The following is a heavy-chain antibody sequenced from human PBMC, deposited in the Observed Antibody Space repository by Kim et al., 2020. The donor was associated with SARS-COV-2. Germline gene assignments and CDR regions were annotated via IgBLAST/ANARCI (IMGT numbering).Heavy chain of an antibody. CDR2: IYPGDSDS. J-gene: IGHJ4*02. CDR1: GYSFTSYW. D-gene: IGHD6-6*01. CDR3: ARRGGQFSTSSGGGDY. V-gene: IGHV5-51*01. Sequence: GESLKISCKGSGYSFTSYWIGWVRQMPGKGLEWMGIIYPGDSDSRYSPSFQGQVTISADKSISTAYLQWSSLEASDTAMYYCARRGGQFSTSSGGGDYWGQGTLVTVSS.